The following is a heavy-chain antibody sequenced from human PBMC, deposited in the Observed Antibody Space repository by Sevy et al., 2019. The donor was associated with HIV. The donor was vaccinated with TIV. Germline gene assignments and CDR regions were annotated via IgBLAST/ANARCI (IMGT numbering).Heavy chain of an antibody. J-gene: IGHJ4*02. CDR2: ISYDGRNNK. Sequence: GGSLRLSCAASGFSFSYYRMHWVRQAPGKGLEWVAVISYDGRNNKYNADSVKGGFTISRDNSKNTLYLQMNSLRAEDTAIYYCARDRGEILSSAFDYWGQGTLVTVSS. CDR3: ARDRGEILSSAFDY. D-gene: IGHD3-16*01. CDR1: GFSFSYYR. V-gene: IGHV3-30*03.